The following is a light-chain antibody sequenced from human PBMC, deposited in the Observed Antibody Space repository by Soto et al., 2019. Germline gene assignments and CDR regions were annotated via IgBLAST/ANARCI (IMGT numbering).Light chain of an antibody. CDR3: QQYTDPPTT. CDR1: QSVRDRY. Sequence: EIELTQSLGTLSLCPGERATLFCRASQSVRDRYVAWHQQKPGQAPSLLIYDTSTRATGVPDRFSGSGSRTDSAIISTRLEPEDSAVYFCQQYTDPPTTFGQGTRLEIK. V-gene: IGKV3-20*01. CDR2: DTS. J-gene: IGKJ5*01.